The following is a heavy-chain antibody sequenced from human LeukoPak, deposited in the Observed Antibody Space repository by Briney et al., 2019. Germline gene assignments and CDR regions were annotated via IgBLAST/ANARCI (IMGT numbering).Heavy chain of an antibody. CDR3: ARDGAFDI. CDR1: GYTFTGYH. J-gene: IGHJ3*02. Sequence: GASVKVSCKTSGYTFTGYHIHWVRQAPGQGLEWMGWINPNSGDTSYAQKFQGRVAMTTDTSISTAYMELSRLTSDDTVVYYCARDGAFDIWGQGTMVTVSS. V-gene: IGHV1-2*02. CDR2: INPNSGDT.